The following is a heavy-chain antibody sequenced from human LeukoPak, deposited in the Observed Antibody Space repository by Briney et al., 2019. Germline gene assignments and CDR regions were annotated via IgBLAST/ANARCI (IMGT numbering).Heavy chain of an antibody. J-gene: IGHJ6*02. V-gene: IGHV3-11*04. CDR1: GFTFSDYY. Sequence: KPGGSLRLSCAASGFTFSDYYMSWIRQAPGKGLEWVSYISSSGSTIYYADSVKGRFTISRDNAKNSLYLRMNSLRAEDTAVYYCARDFPYCSSTSCYRYGMDVWGQGTTVTVSS. D-gene: IGHD2-2*01. CDR3: ARDFPYCSSTSCYRYGMDV. CDR2: ISSSGSTI.